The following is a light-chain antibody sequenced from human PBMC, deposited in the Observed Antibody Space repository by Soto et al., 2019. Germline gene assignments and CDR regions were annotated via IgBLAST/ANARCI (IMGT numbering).Light chain of an antibody. CDR1: SSNVGSYKL. CDR2: EVN. Sequence: QSALTQPASVSGSPGQSITISCTGTSSNVGSYKLVSWYQQHPGKAPKLMIFEVNKRPPGVSNRFSGSKSGNTASLTISGLKVEDEAEYYCCSSGVSHTDVLRNGYKLPVL. CDR3: CSSGVSHTDV. J-gene: IGLJ1*01. V-gene: IGLV2-23*02.